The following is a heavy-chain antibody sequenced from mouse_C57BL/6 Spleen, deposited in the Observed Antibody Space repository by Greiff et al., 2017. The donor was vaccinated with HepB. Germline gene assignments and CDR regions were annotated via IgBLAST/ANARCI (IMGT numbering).Heavy chain of an antibody. Sequence: QVQLQQPGAELVRPGSSVKLSCKASGYTFTSYWMHWVKQRPIQGLEWIGNIDPSDSETHYNQKFKDKATLTVDKYSSTSYMQRSSLTSEDSAVYYCARSGSSHDLDYWGQGTTLTVSS. D-gene: IGHD1-1*01. J-gene: IGHJ2*01. CDR1: GYTFTSYW. CDR2: IDPSDSET. V-gene: IGHV1-52*01. CDR3: ARSGSSHDLDY.